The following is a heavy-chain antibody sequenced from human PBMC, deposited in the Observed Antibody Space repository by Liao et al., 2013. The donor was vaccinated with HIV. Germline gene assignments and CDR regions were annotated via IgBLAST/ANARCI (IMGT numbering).Heavy chain of an antibody. CDR3: ARDSGSSGSLLY. CDR2: IFYSGST. D-gene: IGHD6-19*01. J-gene: IGHJ4*02. V-gene: IGHV4-39*07. Sequence: QVQLQESGPRLVKPSETLSLTCTVSGGSISSSSYYWGWIRQPPGKGLEWIGSIFYSGSTYYNPSLNSRVTISVDTSKSQFSLKVSSVTAADTAVYYCARDSGSSGSLLYWGQGTLVTVSS. CDR1: GGSISSSSYY.